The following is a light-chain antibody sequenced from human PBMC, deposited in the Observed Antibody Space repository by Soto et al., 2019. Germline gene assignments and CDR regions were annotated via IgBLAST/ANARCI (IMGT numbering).Light chain of an antibody. CDR2: GAS. V-gene: IGKV1-17*01. Sequence: DIQMTQSPSSLSASVGDRVTITCRASQGTGNDLGWFQQKPGKAPKRLIYGASSLQSGVPSRCSGSGSGTEFPLTISSLQAEDFATYYCQQFYGAPQTFGQGTRVDI. CDR1: QGTGND. J-gene: IGKJ1*01. CDR3: QQFYGAPQT.